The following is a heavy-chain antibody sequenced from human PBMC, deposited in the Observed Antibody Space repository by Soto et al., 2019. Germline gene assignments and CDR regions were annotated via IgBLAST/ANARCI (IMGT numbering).Heavy chain of an antibody. Sequence: SETLSLTCTVSGGSISSGDYYWSWIRQPPGKGLEWIGYIYYSGSTYYNPALKSRVNISVDTSKNQFSLKLSSVTAADTAVYYCARATSENRIAVGGTWCYNWFDPWGQVPLGIFSS. D-gene: IGHD6-19*01. J-gene: IGHJ5*02. CDR3: ARATSENRIAVGGTWCYNWFDP. CDR2: IYYSGST. CDR1: GGSISSGDYY. V-gene: IGHV4-30-4*01.